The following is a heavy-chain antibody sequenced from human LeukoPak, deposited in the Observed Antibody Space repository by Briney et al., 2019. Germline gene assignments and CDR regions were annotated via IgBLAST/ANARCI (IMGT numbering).Heavy chain of an antibody. CDR3: ARDLGCSSTSCYENWFDP. Sequence: PSETLSLTCTVSGGSISSSSYYWGWIRQPPGKGLEWIGSIYYSGSTYYNPSLKSRVTISVDTSKNQFSLKLSSVTAADTAVYYCARDLGCSSTSCYENWFDPWGQGTLVTVSS. CDR2: IYYSGST. D-gene: IGHD2-2*01. CDR1: GGSISSSSYY. J-gene: IGHJ5*02. V-gene: IGHV4-39*07.